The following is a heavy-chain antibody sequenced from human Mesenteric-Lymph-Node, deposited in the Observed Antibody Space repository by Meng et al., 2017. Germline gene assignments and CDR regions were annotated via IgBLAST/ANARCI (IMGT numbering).Heavy chain of an antibody. Sequence: EVQLVESGGGLVQPGGSLRLSCAASGFTICRHWMHWVRQAPGKGLVWVSRINSDGRTTNYADSVKGRFTISRDNAKNTLYLQMNSLRAEDTAVYFCTGLSGPFDYWGQGTLVTVSS. J-gene: IGHJ4*02. V-gene: IGHV3-74*01. CDR2: INSDGRTT. CDR1: GFTICRHW. CDR3: TGLSGPFDY. D-gene: IGHD6-19*01.